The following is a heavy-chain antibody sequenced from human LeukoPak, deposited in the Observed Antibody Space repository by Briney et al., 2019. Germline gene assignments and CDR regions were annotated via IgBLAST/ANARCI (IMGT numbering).Heavy chain of an antibody. CDR1: GFTFSSYG. Sequence: GSLRLSCAASGFTFSSYGMHWVRQAPGKGLEFVSAISSNGRTTYHANSARGRFTISRDNSKNTVFLQMGSLSAEDMAVYYCARDLSLQDDDFWSGYVDYWGQGILVTVSS. CDR3: ARDLSLQDDDFWSGYVDY. V-gene: IGHV3-64*01. J-gene: IGHJ4*02. D-gene: IGHD3-3*01. CDR2: ISSNGRTT.